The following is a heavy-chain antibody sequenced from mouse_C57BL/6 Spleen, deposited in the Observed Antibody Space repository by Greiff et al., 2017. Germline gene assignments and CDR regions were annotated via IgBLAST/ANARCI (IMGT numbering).Heavy chain of an antibody. V-gene: IGHV5-17*01. CDR1: GYTFSDYG. D-gene: IGHD2-2*01. J-gene: IGHJ4*01. CDR2: ISPDSSYT. CDR3: ERHGYDNYYDMDY. Sequence: EVKLKESGGGFVKPGGSLKLSCAASGYTFSDYGMHWVRQAPEQGLEWVAYISPDSSYTYYKDTLKGRFTITRDKAKNTRFLQMTSLRSEAAAMYDCERHGYDNYYDMDYWGQGTSVTVSS.